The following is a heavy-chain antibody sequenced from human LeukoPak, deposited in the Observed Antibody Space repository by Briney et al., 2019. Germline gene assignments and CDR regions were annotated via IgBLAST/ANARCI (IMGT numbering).Heavy chain of an antibody. CDR2: ISSSSTI. CDR1: GFTFSDYY. Sequence: GGSLRLSCAASGFTFSDYYMNWVRQAPGKGLEWVSSISSSSTIYYADSVKGRFTISRDNAKNSLYLQMNSLRAEDTAVYYCARAADIVVVPAAMQWYFRHWGQGTLVTVSS. CDR3: ARAADIVVVPAAMQWYFRH. D-gene: IGHD2-2*01. V-gene: IGHV3-69-1*01. J-gene: IGHJ1*01.